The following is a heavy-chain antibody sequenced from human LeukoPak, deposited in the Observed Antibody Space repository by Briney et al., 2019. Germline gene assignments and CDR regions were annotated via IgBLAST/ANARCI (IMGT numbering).Heavy chain of an antibody. J-gene: IGHJ5*02. D-gene: IGHD3-3*01. CDR3: ARGPLHVALSSGSLKWLDP. CDR2: FFPIFGTA. CDR1: GGSFRSST. V-gene: IGHV1-69*05. Sequence: ASVKVSCKASGGSFRSSTFARVRQAPGRGLEWMGGFFPIFGTANSALEFQGRATITTDESTSTVYMELSSLRSEDTAMYYCARGPLHVALSSGSLKWLDPWGQGSLVTVSS.